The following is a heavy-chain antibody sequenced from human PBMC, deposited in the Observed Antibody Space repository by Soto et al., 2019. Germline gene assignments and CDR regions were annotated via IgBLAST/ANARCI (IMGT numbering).Heavy chain of an antibody. D-gene: IGHD4-17*01. CDR2: IYYSGST. CDR1: GGSISSYY. V-gene: IGHV4-59*01. CDR3: ARAVIDYGDYAD. Sequence: SETLSLTCTVSGGSISSYYWSWIRQPPGKRLEWIGYIYYSGSTNYNPSLKSRVTISVDTSKNQFSLKLSSVTAADTAVFYCARAVIDYGDYADWAPRTLVTV. J-gene: IGHJ4*02.